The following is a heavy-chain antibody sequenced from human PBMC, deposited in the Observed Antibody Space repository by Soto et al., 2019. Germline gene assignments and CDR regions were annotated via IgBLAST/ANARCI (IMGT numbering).Heavy chain of an antibody. V-gene: IGHV1-69*13. D-gene: IGHD3-16*01. CDR3: ARGLRLGTDYFDY. CDR2: IIPIFGTA. J-gene: IGHJ4*02. Sequence: ASVKVSSKGSGGTFSSYAISWVRQAPGQGLEWMGGIIPIFGTANYAQKFQGRVTITADESTSTAYMELSSLRSGDTAVYYCARGLRLGTDYFDYWGQGTLVTVSS. CDR1: GGTFSSYA.